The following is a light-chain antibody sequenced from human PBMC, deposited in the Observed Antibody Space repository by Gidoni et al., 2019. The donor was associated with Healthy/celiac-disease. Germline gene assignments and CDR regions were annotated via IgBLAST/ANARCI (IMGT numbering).Light chain of an antibody. CDR1: QSISSY. CDR2: SAS. V-gene: IGKV1-39*01. CDR3: QQSYSTSST. J-gene: IGKJ1*01. Sequence: IQMTQSPSSLSSSVGDRVTITCRASQSISSYLNWYQQKPGKAPKLLIYSASSLQSGVPSRFSGSGSGTDFTFTISSLQPEDFATYYCQQSYSTSSTFXQXTKVEIK.